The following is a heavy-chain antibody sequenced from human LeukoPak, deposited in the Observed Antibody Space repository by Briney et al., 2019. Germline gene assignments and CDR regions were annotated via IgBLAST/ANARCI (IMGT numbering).Heavy chain of an antibody. CDR3: AKDPGIAARRPYYYMDV. D-gene: IGHD6-6*01. Sequence: GGSLRLSCAASGFTFSSYVMSWVRQAPGKGLEWVSAISGSGGSTYYADSVKGRFTISRDNSKNTLYLQMNSLRAEDTAVYYCAKDPGIAARRPYYYMDVWGKGTTVTVSS. CDR1: GFTFSSYV. V-gene: IGHV3-23*01. J-gene: IGHJ6*03. CDR2: ISGSGGST.